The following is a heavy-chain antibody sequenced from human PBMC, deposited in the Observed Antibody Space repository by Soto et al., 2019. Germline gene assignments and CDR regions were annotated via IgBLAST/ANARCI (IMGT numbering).Heavy chain of an antibody. V-gene: IGHV1-18*01. Sequence: QVQLVQSGVEVKKPGASVKVSCKASGYTFTNYAISWVRQAPGRGLEWMGWVNTYNGNPNYAQIFQGRITMTTDTSTGTAYMEPRSLKSDDSAVYYCARDSQYSTSWQRFDSWGQGTLVTVSS. D-gene: IGHD6-13*01. CDR2: VNTYNGNP. CDR3: ARDSQYSTSWQRFDS. J-gene: IGHJ4*02. CDR1: GYTFTNYA.